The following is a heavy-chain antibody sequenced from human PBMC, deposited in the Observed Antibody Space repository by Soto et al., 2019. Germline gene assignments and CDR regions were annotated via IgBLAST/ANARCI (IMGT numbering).Heavy chain of an antibody. CDR3: ARGGTYELFDY. D-gene: IGHD1-26*01. CDR2: IYSGGTT. J-gene: IGHJ4*02. V-gene: IGHV3-53*01. Sequence: EVQLVESGGGLVQPGGSLRLSCAASGFTVTSNYMSWVRQAPGKGPEWVSIIYSGGTTYYADSVKGRFTITRDNSKNTLYLQMNSLRAEDTALYYCARGGTYELFDYWGQGTLVTVSS. CDR1: GFTVTSNY.